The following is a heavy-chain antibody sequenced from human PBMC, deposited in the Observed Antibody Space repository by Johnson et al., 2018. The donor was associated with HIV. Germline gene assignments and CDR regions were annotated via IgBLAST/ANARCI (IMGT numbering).Heavy chain of an antibody. J-gene: IGHJ3*02. V-gene: IGHV3-30*04. CDR1: GFTFSSYA. CDR2: ISYDGSNK. D-gene: IGHD3-22*01. Sequence: QVQLVESGGGVVQPGRSLRLSCAASGFTFSSYAMHWVRQAPGKGLEWVAVISYDGSNKYYADSVKGRFTSSRDNYKNTLYLQMNSLRAEDTAVYYCARADITYNYYDRSGYYYHDAFDMWGQGTEVTVSS. CDR3: ARADITYNYYDRSGYYYHDAFDM.